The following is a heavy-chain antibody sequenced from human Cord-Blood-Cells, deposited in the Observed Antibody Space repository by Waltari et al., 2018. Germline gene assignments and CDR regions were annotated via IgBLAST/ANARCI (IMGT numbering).Heavy chain of an antibody. Sequence: EVQLVESGGGLVQPGGSLRLSCAASGFTFSSYEMNWVRQAPGKGLEWGSYISSSGNTIYYADSVKGRVTISRDNAKKSLYLQMNSLRAEDTAVYYCARDQNGGATDYWGQGTLVTVSS. CDR2: ISSSGNTI. CDR3: ARDQNGGATDY. J-gene: IGHJ4*02. D-gene: IGHD1-26*01. CDR1: GFTFSSYE. V-gene: IGHV3-48*03.